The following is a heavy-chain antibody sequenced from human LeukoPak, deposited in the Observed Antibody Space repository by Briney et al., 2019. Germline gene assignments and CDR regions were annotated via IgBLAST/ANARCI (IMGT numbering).Heavy chain of an antibody. J-gene: IGHJ4*02. Sequence: SETLSLTCTVSGGSISSSSYYWGWIRQPPGKGLEWIGSIYYSGSTYYNPSLKSRVTMSVDTSKNQFSLKLSSVTAADTAVYYCARDITGTYSSSWSPHFDYWGQGTLVTVSS. CDR2: IYYSGST. CDR1: GGSISSSSYY. V-gene: IGHV4-39*07. D-gene: IGHD6-13*01. CDR3: ARDITGTYSSSWSPHFDY.